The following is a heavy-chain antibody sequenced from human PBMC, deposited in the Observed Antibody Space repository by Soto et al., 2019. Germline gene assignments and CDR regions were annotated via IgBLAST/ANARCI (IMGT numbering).Heavy chain of an antibody. CDR3: ARAPPGKWLLYVDY. CDR2: IYYSGST. CDR1: GGSISSGGYY. Sequence: SETLSLTCTVSGGSISSGGYYWSWIRQHPGKGLEWIGYIYYSGSTYYNPSLKSRVTISVDTSKNQFSLKLSSVTAADTAVYYCARAPPGKWLLYVDYWGQGTLVTVSS. D-gene: IGHD3-3*01. J-gene: IGHJ4*02. V-gene: IGHV4-31*03.